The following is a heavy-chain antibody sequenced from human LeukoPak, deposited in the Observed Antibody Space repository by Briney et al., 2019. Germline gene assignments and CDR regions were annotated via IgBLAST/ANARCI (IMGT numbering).Heavy chain of an antibody. CDR1: GGSISSGSYY. CDR2: IYTSGST. J-gene: IGHJ3*01. Sequence: PSQTLSLTCTVSGGSISSGSYYWSWIRQPAGKGLEWIGRIYTSGSTNYSPSLKSRVTISVDTSKYQFSLKLSSVTAADTAVYYCARATIFGVVILDWGQGTMVTVSS. CDR3: ARATIFGVVILD. V-gene: IGHV4-61*02. D-gene: IGHD3-3*01.